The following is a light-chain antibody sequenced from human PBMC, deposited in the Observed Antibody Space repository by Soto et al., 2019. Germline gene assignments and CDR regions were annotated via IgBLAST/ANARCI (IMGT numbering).Light chain of an antibody. CDR3: QQYGTSPIT. CDR1: QSISSD. Sequence: EIVMTQSPATLSVSPGERATLSCRASQSISSDVAWYQQKPGQAPRLLIYGASTTATGIPARFSGSGSGTEFTLTISSLQSEDFALYYCQQYGTSPITFGQGTKVDIK. V-gene: IGKV3-15*01. J-gene: IGKJ1*01. CDR2: GAS.